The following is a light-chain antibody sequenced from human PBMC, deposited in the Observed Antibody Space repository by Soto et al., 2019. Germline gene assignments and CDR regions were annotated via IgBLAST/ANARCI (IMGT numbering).Light chain of an antibody. V-gene: IGKV1-27*01. J-gene: IGKJ3*01. CDR2: AAS. CDR3: QKYSSVPV. Sequence: DIQMTQSPPSLSASVGNRVTITCRASQGIRNFVAWYQQKPGKPPTLLIYAASTLQSGVPSRFSGSGSGTDFTLTINSLQPEDVATYSCQKYSSVPVFGPGTKVEI. CDR1: QGIRNF.